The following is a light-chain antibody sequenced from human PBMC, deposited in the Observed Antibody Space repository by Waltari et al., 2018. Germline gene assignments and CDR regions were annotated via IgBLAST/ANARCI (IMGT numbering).Light chain of an antibody. CDR1: QGIRSW. Sequence: DIQMTQSPSSVSASVGDRVTITCRASQGIRSWLAWFQQKRGKATNLLIDAASILQSGVPSRFSGSGAATDFTLTISSLQPEDFATYYCQQAASFPLTFGGGTKVEIK. J-gene: IGKJ4*01. V-gene: IGKV1D-12*01. CDR2: AAS. CDR3: QQAASFPLT.